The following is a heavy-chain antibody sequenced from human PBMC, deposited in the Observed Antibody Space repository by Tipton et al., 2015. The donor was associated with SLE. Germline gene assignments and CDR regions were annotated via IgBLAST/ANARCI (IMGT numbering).Heavy chain of an antibody. Sequence: GLVKPSETLSLTCPVSGGSFSSKYRGWIRQPPGKGLGGIGCMHYSGRSAYNASLRSRVTILVDTSRQQISLKLTSVTAADTAIYYCARDQEVSSGENRFDPWGQGTLVTVSS. CDR3: ARDQEVSSGENRFDP. V-gene: IGHV4-59*01. CDR2: MHYSGRS. J-gene: IGHJ5*02. CDR1: GGSFSSKY. D-gene: IGHD2/OR15-2a*01.